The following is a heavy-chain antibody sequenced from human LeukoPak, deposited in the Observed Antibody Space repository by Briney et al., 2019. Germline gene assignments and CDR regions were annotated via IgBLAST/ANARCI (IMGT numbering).Heavy chain of an antibody. D-gene: IGHD3-22*01. CDR2: ISYDGSNK. CDR1: GFTFSSYA. CDR3: AREGYDSSGYYYEYYFDY. V-gene: IGHV3-30-3*01. J-gene: IGHJ4*02. Sequence: PGRSLRLSCAASGFTFSSYAMHWVRQAPGKGLEWVAVISYDGSNKYYADSVKGRFTIFKDNSKNTLYLQMNSLRAEDTAVYYCAREGYDSSGYYYEYYFDYWGQGTLVTVSS.